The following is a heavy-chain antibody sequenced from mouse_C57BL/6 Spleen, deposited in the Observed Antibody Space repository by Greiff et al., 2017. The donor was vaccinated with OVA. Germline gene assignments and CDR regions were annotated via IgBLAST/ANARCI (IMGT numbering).Heavy chain of an antibody. CDR2: ISSGGSYT. J-gene: IGHJ1*03. CDR1: GFTFSSYG. CDR3: ARPQTGASYWYFDV. Sequence: EVKLVESGGDLVKPGGSLKLSCAASGFTFSSYGMSWVRQTPDKRLEWVATISSGGSYTYYPDSVKGRFTISRDNAKNTLYLQMSSLKSEDTARYYCARPQTGASYWYFDVWGTGTTVTVSS. V-gene: IGHV5-6*01. D-gene: IGHD4-1*01.